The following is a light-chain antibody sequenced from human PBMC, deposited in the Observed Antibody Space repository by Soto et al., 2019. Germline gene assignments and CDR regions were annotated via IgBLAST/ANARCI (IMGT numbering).Light chain of an antibody. Sequence: IVMTQSPATLSVSPGERATLSCRASQSVSSNLAWYQQNPGQAPRLLIYGASTRATGIPARFSGSGSGTEFTLTISSLQSEDFAVYYCQQYNNLPLTFGGGTKVEIK. CDR2: GAS. V-gene: IGKV3-15*01. J-gene: IGKJ4*01. CDR3: QQYNNLPLT. CDR1: QSVSSN.